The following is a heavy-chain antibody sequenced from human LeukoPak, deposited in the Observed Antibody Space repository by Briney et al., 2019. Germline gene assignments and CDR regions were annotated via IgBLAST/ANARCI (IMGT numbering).Heavy chain of an antibody. CDR3: ARHKYYYDSSGRRFDY. J-gene: IGHJ4*02. CDR2: IYYSGST. V-gene: IGHV4-39*01. CDR1: GGSISSSSYY. Sequence: SETLSLTCTVSGGSISSSSYYWGWIRQPPGKGLEWNGSIYYSGSTYYNPSLKSRVTISVDTSKSQFSLKLSSVTAADTAVYYCARHKYYYDSSGRRFDYWGQGTLVTVSS. D-gene: IGHD3-22*01.